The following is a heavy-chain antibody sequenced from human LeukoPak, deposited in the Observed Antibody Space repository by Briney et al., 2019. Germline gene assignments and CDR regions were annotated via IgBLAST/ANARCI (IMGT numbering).Heavy chain of an antibody. D-gene: IGHD5-18*01. CDR1: GFTFSNFA. J-gene: IGHJ4*02. V-gene: IGHV3-23*01. CDR3: AKDQLRGDTYGNLDY. Sequence: PGGSLRLSCGASGFTFSNFAMNWVRQPPGKGLEWVSVISDSGGIRNYADSVKGRFTISRDNSKNTLYLEMNSLGAEDTAIYYCAKDQLRGDTYGNLDYWGQGTLVTVSS. CDR2: ISDSGGIR.